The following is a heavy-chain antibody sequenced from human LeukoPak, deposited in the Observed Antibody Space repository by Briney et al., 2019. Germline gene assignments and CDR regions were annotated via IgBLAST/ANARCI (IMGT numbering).Heavy chain of an antibody. D-gene: IGHD3-22*01. CDR2: INPSGGST. Sequence: ASVKVSCKASGYTFTSYYMHWVRQALGQGLEWMGIINPSGGSTSYAQKFQGRVTMTRDTSTSTVYMELSSLRSEDTAVYYCARVPETYYYDSSGYWAFDIWGQGTMATVSS. J-gene: IGHJ3*02. CDR3: ARVPETYYYDSSGYWAFDI. CDR1: GYTFTSYY. V-gene: IGHV1-46*01.